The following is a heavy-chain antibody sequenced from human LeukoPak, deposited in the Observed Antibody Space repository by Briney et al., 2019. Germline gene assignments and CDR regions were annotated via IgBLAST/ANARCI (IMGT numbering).Heavy chain of an antibody. Sequence: ASVKVSCKASGYTFTGYYMHWVRQAPGQGLERMGWINPNSGGTNYAQKFQGRVTMTRDTTISTAYMELSRLRSDDTAVYYCARELITTSTRNFDYWGQGTLVTVSA. V-gene: IGHV1-2*02. J-gene: IGHJ4*02. CDR3: ARELITTSTRNFDY. CDR1: GYTFTGYY. D-gene: IGHD2-8*01. CDR2: INPNSGGT.